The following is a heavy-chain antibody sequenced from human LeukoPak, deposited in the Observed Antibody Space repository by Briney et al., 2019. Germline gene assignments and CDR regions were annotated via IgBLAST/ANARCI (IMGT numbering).Heavy chain of an antibody. CDR1: VYTFTGYY. D-gene: IGHD6-6*01. CDR2: INPNSGGT. V-gene: IGHV1-2*06. Sequence: ASVKVSCKASVYTFTGYYMHWVRQAPGQGLEWVGRINPNSGGTNYAQKFQGRVTMTRDTTISTAYMELSRMRTDDTAVYYCARWYSSSSGSFDYWGQGTLVTVSS. CDR3: ARWYSSSSGSFDY. J-gene: IGHJ4*02.